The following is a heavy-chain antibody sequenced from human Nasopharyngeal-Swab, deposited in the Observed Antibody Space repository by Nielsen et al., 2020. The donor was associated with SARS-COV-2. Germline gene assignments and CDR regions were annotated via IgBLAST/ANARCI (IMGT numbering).Heavy chain of an antibody. V-gene: IGHV3-30-3*01. Sequence: FAAPGFLFRSYAMLRVRQAPGKGLEWVAVISYDESNKYYADSVKGRFTISRDNYKNTLYLQMNSLRAEDTAVYYCARAGGGYSYADYWGQGTLVTVSS. CDR3: ARAGGGYSYADY. D-gene: IGHD5-18*01. J-gene: IGHJ4*02. CDR1: GFLFRSYA. CDR2: ISYDESNK.